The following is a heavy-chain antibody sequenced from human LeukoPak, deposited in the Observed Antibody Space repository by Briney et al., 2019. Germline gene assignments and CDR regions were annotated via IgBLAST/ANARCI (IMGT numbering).Heavy chain of an antibody. J-gene: IGHJ4*02. V-gene: IGHV3-23*01. CDR1: RFTFSSYA. D-gene: IGHD3-22*01. CDR2: ISGSGGST. CDR3: AKWEDTMIVVVRGNDY. Sequence: GGSLRLSCAASRFTFSSYAMSWVRQAPGKGLEWVSAISGSGGSTYYADSVKGRFTISRDNSKNTLYLQMNSLRAEDTAVYYCAKWEDTMIVVVRGNDYWGQGTLVTVSS.